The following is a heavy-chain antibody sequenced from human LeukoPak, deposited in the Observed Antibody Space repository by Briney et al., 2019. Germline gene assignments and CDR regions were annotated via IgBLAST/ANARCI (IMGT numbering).Heavy chain of an antibody. CDR2: INPNSGGT. V-gene: IGHV1-2*02. Sequence: ASVKVSCKASGYTFTGYYMHWVRQAPGQGLEWMGWINPNSGGTNYAQKFQGRVTVTRDTSISTAYMELSRLRSDDTAVYYCARVLVRGVKHSFDYWGQGTLVTVSS. CDR1: GYTFTGYY. J-gene: IGHJ4*02. CDR3: ARVLVRGVKHSFDY. D-gene: IGHD3-10*01.